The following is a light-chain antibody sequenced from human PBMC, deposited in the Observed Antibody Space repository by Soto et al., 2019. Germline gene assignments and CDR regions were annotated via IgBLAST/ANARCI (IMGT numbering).Light chain of an antibody. CDR2: DAS. J-gene: IGKJ4*01. CDR3: QQYKSYSALT. CDR1: QSISSW. Sequence: DIQMTQSPSTLSASVGDRVTITCRASQSISSWLAWYQQKPGKAPKLLIYDASSLESGVPSRFSGSGSGTEFKITIRSLQPDDFETYYCQQYKSYSALTFGGGTKVDIK. V-gene: IGKV1-5*01.